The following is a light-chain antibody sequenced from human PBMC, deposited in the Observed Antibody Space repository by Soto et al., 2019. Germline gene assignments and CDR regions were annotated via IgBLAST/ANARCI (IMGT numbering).Light chain of an antibody. J-gene: IGLJ1*01. CDR3: SSYTTSNTRQIV. Sequence: QSVLTQPASVSGSPVQSITISCTGTSSDVGGYNYVSWYQHHPGKAPKLIIYDVTNRPSGVSNPFSGSKSGNTASPTISGLQPEDEADYYCSSYTTSNTRQIVFGTGTKVTVL. CDR2: DVT. V-gene: IGLV2-14*03. CDR1: SSDVGGYNY.